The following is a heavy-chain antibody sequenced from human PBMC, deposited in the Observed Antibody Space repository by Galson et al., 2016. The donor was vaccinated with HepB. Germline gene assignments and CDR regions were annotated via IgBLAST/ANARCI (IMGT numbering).Heavy chain of an antibody. Sequence: SLRLSCAASGFTFRTYAMSWVRQAPGKGLEWVSAISASGGRTFYADSVKGRFSISRDNSKNTVFLQMNSLRAEDTAVYYCAKEVLGDDYLDYWGQGTLVTVSS. CDR2: ISASGGRT. D-gene: IGHD2-21*02. CDR1: GFTFRTYA. V-gene: IGHV3-23*01. J-gene: IGHJ4*02. CDR3: AKEVLGDDYLDY.